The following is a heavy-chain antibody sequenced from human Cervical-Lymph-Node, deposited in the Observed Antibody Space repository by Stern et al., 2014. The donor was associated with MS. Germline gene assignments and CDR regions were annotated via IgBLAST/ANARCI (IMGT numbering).Heavy chain of an antibody. CDR1: GSTFTSHT. Sequence: QLVESGAEVKKPGASVKLSCKASGSTFTSHTFTWVRQAPGQGLEWVGWISAYNGTKTYAQRLKGRVTLTTDTSTRTAYMELRSLSSDDSAVYFCAISGSPHSHYSVDVWGQGTTVTVSS. CDR2: ISAYNGTK. V-gene: IGHV1-18*04. CDR3: AISGSPHSHYSVDV. J-gene: IGHJ6*02. D-gene: IGHD5-12*01.